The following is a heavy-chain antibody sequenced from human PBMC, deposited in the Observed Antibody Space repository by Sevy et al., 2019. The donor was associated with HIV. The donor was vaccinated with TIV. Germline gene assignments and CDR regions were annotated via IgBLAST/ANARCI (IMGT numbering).Heavy chain of an antibody. CDR1: GGTIVSSGHY. CDR2: IYYNGHT. CDR3: AREAGGYDYDYGMDV. D-gene: IGHD5-12*01. Sequence: SETLSLTCSVSGGTIVSSGHYWGWIRQTPGKGLEWIASIYYNGHTYYNPSLNSRLTISIDTSKNQFSLNLSSVTAADTAIYFCAREAGGYDYDYGMDVWGQGTTVTVSS. V-gene: IGHV4-39*02. J-gene: IGHJ6*02.